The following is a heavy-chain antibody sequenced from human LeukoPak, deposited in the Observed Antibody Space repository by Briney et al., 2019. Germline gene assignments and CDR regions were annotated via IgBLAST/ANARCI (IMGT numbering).Heavy chain of an antibody. Sequence: PGGSLRLSCAASGFTFSSYSMNWVRQAPGKGLEWVSSISSSSYIYYADSVKGRFTISRDNAKNSLYLQMNSLRAEDTAVYYCARALPGYSSGWYDYWGQGTLATVSS. V-gene: IGHV3-21*01. J-gene: IGHJ4*02. D-gene: IGHD6-19*01. CDR3: ARALPGYSSGWYDY. CDR1: GFTFSSYS. CDR2: ISSSSYI.